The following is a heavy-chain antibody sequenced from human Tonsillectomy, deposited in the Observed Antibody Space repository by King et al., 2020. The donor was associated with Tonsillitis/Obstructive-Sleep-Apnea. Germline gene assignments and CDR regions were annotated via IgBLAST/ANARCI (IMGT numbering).Heavy chain of an antibody. CDR1: GYTFIGYY. CDR2: INPNSGGT. CDR3: ARDLVSGELFAFDF. D-gene: IGHD3-10*01. V-gene: IGHV1-2*02. Sequence: LQLVQSGAEVMKPGASVKVSCKASGYTFIGYYMHWVRQAPGQGLEWMGWINPNSGGTNYAQKFQGRFTMTRDTSINTTFMELSRLRADDTAVYYCARDLVSGELFAFDFWGQGPVVPVPS. J-gene: IGHJ3*01.